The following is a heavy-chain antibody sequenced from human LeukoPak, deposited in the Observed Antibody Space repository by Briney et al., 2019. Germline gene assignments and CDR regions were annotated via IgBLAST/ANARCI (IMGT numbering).Heavy chain of an antibody. CDR2: INDDGSSA. D-gene: IGHD5-12*01. J-gene: IGHJ4*02. Sequence: GGSLRLSCAASGFTFRTYWMHWVRQAPGKGLVWVSRINDDGSSATYADSVKGRFTISRDNAKNTLYLQMNSLRAEDTAVYYCARELNIVTTTQYYFDYWGQGTLVTVSS. CDR3: ARELNIVTTTQYYFDY. V-gene: IGHV3-74*01. CDR1: GFTFRTYW.